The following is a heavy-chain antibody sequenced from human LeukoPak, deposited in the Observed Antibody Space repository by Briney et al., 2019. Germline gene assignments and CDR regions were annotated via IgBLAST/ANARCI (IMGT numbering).Heavy chain of an antibody. J-gene: IGHJ4*02. CDR3: AKSTYVVSFYRSDY. CDR2: ISGSGGST. Sequence: GGSLRLSCAASGFTFSSYAMSWVRQAPGKGLEWVSAISGSGGSTYYADSVKGRFTISRDNSKNTLYLQMNSLRAEDTAVYYCAKSTYVVSFYRSDYWGQGTLVTVSS. CDR1: GFTFSSYA. V-gene: IGHV3-23*01. D-gene: IGHD5/OR15-5a*01.